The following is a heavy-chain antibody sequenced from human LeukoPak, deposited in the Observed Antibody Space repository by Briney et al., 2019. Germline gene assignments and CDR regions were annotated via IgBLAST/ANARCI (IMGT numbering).Heavy chain of an antibody. CDR1: GGSISSYY. J-gene: IGHJ4*02. Sequence: PSETLSLTCTVSGGSISSYYWSWIRQSPGKGLEWIGYIYYSGSTNYNPSLKSRVTISVDTSKNQFSLKLSSVTAADTAVYYCAGDQGNYFDYWGQGTLVTVSS. V-gene: IGHV4-59*01. CDR2: IYYSGST. CDR3: AGDQGNYFDY.